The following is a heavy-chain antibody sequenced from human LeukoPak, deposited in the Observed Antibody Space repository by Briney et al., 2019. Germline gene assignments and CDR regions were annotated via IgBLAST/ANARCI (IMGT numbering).Heavy chain of an antibody. CDR1: GFTFSSYG. CDR3: ARTYGYSYGHIDY. Sequence: GRSLRLSCAASGFTFSSYGMHWVRQAPGKGLEWVAVIWYDGSNRYYADSVKDRFTISRDNSKNTLYLQMNSLRAEDTAVYYCARTYGYSYGHIDYWGQGTLVTVSS. J-gene: IGHJ4*02. V-gene: IGHV3-33*01. CDR2: IWYDGSNR. D-gene: IGHD5-18*01.